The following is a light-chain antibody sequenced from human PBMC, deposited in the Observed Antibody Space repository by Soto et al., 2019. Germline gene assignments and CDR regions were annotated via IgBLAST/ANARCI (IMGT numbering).Light chain of an antibody. Sequence: DIQLTQTPSTFSASLGDAFTITCRASQTISRWLAWYQQKPGRAPKLLIYDASTLESGVPSRFSGSGSETEFTLTISRLQPDDFATYFCHSRAFGQGTRLEV. CDR1: QTISRW. J-gene: IGKJ5*01. CDR3: HSRA. V-gene: IGKV1-5*01. CDR2: DAS.